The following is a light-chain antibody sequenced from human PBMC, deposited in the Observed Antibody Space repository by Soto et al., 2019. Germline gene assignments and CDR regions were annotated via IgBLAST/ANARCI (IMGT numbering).Light chain of an antibody. CDR2: AAS. J-gene: IGKJ1*01. Sequence: DIQMTQSPSSLSASVGDRVTITCRASQSXXXXLKWYQQKPGKAPKLLIYAASSLQSGVPSRFSGSGSGTDFTLTISSLQPEDFATYYCQQSYSTPRTFGQGTKVEIK. V-gene: IGKV1-39*01. CDR1: QSXXXX. CDR3: QQSYSTPRT.